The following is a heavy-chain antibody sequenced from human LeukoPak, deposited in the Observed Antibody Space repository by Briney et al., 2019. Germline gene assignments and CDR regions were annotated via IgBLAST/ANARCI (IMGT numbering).Heavy chain of an antibody. V-gene: IGHV4-61*08. Sequence: SQTLSLTCTVSGGSISSGDYYWSWIRQPPGKGLEWIGYIYYSGSTNYNPSLKSRVTISVDTSKNQFSLKLSSVTAADTAVHYCARGPGDYDILTGYYPLANTFDYWGQGTLVTVSS. D-gene: IGHD3-9*01. CDR1: GGSISSGDYY. CDR3: ARGPGDYDILTGYYPLANTFDY. CDR2: IYYSGST. J-gene: IGHJ4*02.